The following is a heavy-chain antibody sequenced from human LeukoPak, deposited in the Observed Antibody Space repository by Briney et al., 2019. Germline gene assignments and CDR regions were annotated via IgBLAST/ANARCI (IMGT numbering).Heavy chain of an antibody. J-gene: IGHJ4*02. V-gene: IGHV3-74*01. CDR3: VRDPRGLGLDY. D-gene: IGHD6-19*01. CDR2: IDNDGSDT. Sequence: GGSLRLSCAASGFTFRNHWMHWVRQAPGKGLVWVARIDNDGSDTSYADSVKGRFAISRDNAKNALYLQMNSLRAEDTAVYYCVRDPRGLGLDYWGQGSLVTVSS. CDR1: GFTFRNHW.